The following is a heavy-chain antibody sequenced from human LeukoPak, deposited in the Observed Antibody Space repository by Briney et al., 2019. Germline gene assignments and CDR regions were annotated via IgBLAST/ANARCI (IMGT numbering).Heavy chain of an antibody. Sequence: GGTLRLSRAASRFTFSGFAMHWVRGASGKGLEWGGGIRSKVNSYATAYAASVKGRFTISRDDSTNTAYLQMNSLKTEDTAVYYCTRHDEYQLLFRYYYYYYMDVWGKGTTVTPSS. CDR1: RFTFSGFA. CDR3: TRHDEYQLLFRYYYYYYMDV. V-gene: IGHV3-73*01. CDR2: IRSKVNSYAT. J-gene: IGHJ6*03. D-gene: IGHD2-2*01.